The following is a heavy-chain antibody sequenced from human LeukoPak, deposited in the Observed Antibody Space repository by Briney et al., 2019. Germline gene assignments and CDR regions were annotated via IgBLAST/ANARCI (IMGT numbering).Heavy chain of an antibody. CDR2: ISGSGGST. V-gene: IGHV3-23*01. J-gene: IGHJ6*03. Sequence: GGSLRLSCAASGFTFSSYAMNWVRQAPGKGLEWVSVISGSGGSTYYADSVKGRFTISRDNSKNTLYLQMNSLRAEDTAVYYCAKGGTAMAPTPYYYYYYMDVWGKGTTVTVSS. D-gene: IGHD5-18*01. CDR3: AKGGTAMAPTPYYYYYYMDV. CDR1: GFTFSSYA.